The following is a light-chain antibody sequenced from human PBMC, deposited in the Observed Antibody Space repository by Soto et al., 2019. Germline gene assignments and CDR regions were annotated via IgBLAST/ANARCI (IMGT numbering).Light chain of an antibody. Sequence: QSVLTQPRSVSGSPGQSVTISCTGTSSDGGGYNYVSWYQQHPGKAPKLMIYDVSKRPSGVPDRFSGSKSGNTASLTISGLQAEDEADYYCCSSAGTYTSVFGGGTKLTVL. CDR3: CSSAGTYTSV. J-gene: IGLJ3*02. V-gene: IGLV2-11*01. CDR2: DVS. CDR1: SSDGGGYNY.